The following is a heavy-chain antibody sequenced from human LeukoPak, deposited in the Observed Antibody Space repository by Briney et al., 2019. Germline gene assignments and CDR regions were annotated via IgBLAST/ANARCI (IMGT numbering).Heavy chain of an antibody. CDR1: GGSFSGYY. J-gene: IGHJ4*02. V-gene: IGHV4-34*01. D-gene: IGHD1-1*01. CDR2: INHSGST. Sequence: SETLSLTCAVYGGSFSGYYWSWIRQPPGKGLEWIGEINHSGSTNYNPSLKSRVTISVDTFKNQFSLKLSSVTAADTAVYYCARGLAGTTFYWGQGTLVTVSS. CDR3: ARGLAGTTFY.